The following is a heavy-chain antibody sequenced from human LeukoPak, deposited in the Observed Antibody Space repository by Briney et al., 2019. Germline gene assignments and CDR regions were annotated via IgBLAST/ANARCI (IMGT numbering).Heavy chain of an antibody. D-gene: IGHD3-3*01. Sequence: GGSLRLSCAASGFTFSSYAMSWVRQAPGKGLEWVANIKQDGSEKYYVDSVKGRFTISRDNAKNSLYLQMNSLRAEDTAVYYCARDGPEDDFWSGPYPPYFDYWGQGTLVTVSS. CDR2: IKQDGSEK. J-gene: IGHJ4*02. CDR1: GFTFSSYA. CDR3: ARDGPEDDFWSGPYPPYFDY. V-gene: IGHV3-7*01.